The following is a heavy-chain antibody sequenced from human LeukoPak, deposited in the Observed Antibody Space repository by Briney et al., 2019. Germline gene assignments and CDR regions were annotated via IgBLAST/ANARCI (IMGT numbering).Heavy chain of an antibody. Sequence: SQTLSLTCAISGDSVSNKTAAWNWIRQSPSRGLEWLGRTYYRSKLYDDYAVSVRSRITINPDTSKNQFSLQLNSVPPEDTAVYYCARVTWQHLLLWFDSWGQGTLVTVYS. CDR1: GDSVSNKTAA. J-gene: IGHJ5*01. V-gene: IGHV6-1*01. CDR2: TYYRSKLYD. D-gene: IGHD2-21*02. CDR3: ARVTWQHLLLWFDS.